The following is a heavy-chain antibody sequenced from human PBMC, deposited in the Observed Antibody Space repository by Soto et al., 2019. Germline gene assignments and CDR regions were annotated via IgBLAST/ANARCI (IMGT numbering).Heavy chain of an antibody. D-gene: IGHD4-4*01. CDR3: AGETRRKRIYDYSNYVQSYYYMDV. J-gene: IGHJ6*03. CDR1: GGSISSGGYY. CDR2: IYYSGST. Sequence: SETLSLTCTVSGGSISSGGYYWSWIRQHPGKGLEWIGYIYYSGSTYYNPSLKSRVTISVDTSKNQFSLKLSSVTAADTAVYYCAGETRRKRIYDYSNYVQSYYYMDVWGKGTTVTVS. V-gene: IGHV4-31*03.